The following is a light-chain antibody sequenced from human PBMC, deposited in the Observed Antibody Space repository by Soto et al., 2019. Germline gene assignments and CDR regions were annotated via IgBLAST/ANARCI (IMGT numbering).Light chain of an antibody. Sequence: DIQMTQSPSTLSASVGDRVTITCRASQSITTYVNWYQQKLGKAPTLLIYAASSLQSGVPSRFSGSGSGKDFNLTISSLQPEDFATYFCQQCYSSPRTFGQGTKVEI. CDR3: QQCYSSPRT. CDR1: QSITTY. CDR2: AAS. J-gene: IGKJ1*01. V-gene: IGKV1-39*01.